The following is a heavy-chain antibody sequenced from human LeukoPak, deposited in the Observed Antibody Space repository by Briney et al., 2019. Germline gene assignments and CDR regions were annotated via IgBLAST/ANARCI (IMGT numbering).Heavy chain of an antibody. CDR3: ARDGDAQTHYFDY. CDR2: ISSSSSYI. J-gene: IGHJ4*02. Sequence: GGSLRLSCAASGFTFSSYRMNWVRQAPGKGLEWVSSISSSSSYIYYADSVKGRFTISRDNAKNSLYLQMNSLRAEDTAVYYCARDGDAQTHYFDYWGQGTLVTVSS. V-gene: IGHV3-21*01. CDR1: GFTFSSYR. D-gene: IGHD7-27*01.